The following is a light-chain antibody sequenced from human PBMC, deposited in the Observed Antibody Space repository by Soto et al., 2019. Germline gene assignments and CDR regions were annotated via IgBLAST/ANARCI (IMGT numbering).Light chain of an antibody. CDR1: QSLLFGNGHTY. V-gene: IGKV2-30*01. CDR2: KVS. J-gene: IGKJ2*01. Sequence: DVVMTQSPLSLPVTLGQPASISCTSSQSLLFGNGHTYLNWFHQRPGQSPRRLIYKVSNRDSGVPDRFSGSGSGTDFTLKISRVEADDVGVYYCTQGTHWPYTFGQGTKREIK. CDR3: TQGTHWPYT.